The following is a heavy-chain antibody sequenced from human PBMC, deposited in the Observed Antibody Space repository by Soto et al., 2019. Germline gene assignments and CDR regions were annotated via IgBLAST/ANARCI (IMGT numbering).Heavy chain of an antibody. J-gene: IGHJ4*02. V-gene: IGHV3-7*03. CDR1: GFTFSSYW. CDR3: ATPGVSFDY. Sequence: PGGSLRLSCAASGFTFSSYWMSWVRQAPGKGLEWVANIKQGGGSTYYVDSVKGRFTISRDNSKNALYLQMNSLRAEDTAVYYCATPGVSFDYWGQGTLVTVSS. CDR2: IKQGGGST. D-gene: IGHD2-8*01.